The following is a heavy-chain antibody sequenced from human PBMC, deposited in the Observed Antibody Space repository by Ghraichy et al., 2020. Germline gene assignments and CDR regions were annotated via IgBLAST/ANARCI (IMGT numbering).Heavy chain of an antibody. D-gene: IGHD6-6*01. CDR2: INHSGST. CDR1: GGSFSGYY. CDR3: ARAVRIAARGVDY. J-gene: IGHJ4*02. V-gene: IGHV4-34*01. Sequence: ESLNISCVVYGGSFSGYYWSWIRQPPGKGLEWIGEINHSGSTNYNPSLKSRVTISVDTSKNQFSLKLSSVTAADTAVYYCARAVRIAARGVDYWGQGTLVTVSS.